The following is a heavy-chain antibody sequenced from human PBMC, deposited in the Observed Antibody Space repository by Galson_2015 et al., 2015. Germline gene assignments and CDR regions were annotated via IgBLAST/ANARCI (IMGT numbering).Heavy chain of an antibody. V-gene: IGHV3-9*01. CDR2: ISWNSGSI. CDR3: AKDSGPDDYGDYYFDY. J-gene: IGHJ4*02. CDR1: GFTFDDYA. D-gene: IGHD4-17*01. Sequence: SLRLSCAASGFTFDDYAMHWVRQAPGKGLEWVSGISWNSGSIGYADSVKGRFTISRDNAKNSLYLQMNSLRAEDTALYYCAKDSGPDDYGDYYFDYSGQGTLVTVS.